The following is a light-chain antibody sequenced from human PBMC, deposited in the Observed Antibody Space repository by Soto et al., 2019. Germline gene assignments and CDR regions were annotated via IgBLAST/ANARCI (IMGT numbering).Light chain of an antibody. J-gene: IGKJ1*01. CDR2: GAS. V-gene: IGKV3-20*01. CDR1: QSVSSSS. Sequence: EIVLTQSPGTLSLSPGERATLSCRASQSVSSSSLAWYQQKPGQAPRLLIYGASNSATGIPDRFSGSGSGTDFTLTISRLEPEDFAVYYCQQYVTSPWAFGQGTKVAIE. CDR3: QQYVTSPWA.